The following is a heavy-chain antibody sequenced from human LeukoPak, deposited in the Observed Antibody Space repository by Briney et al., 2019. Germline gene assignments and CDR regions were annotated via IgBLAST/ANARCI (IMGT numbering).Heavy chain of an antibody. CDR2: ISSSSDYI. Sequence: GGSLRLSCAASGLTFSSYNMNWVRQAPGKGLEWVSFISSSSDYIYYADSVKGRFTISRDKAKNSLYLQMNSLRAEDTAVYYCARDPVYYYDSSGTFFDYWGQGTLVTVSS. J-gene: IGHJ4*02. CDR3: ARDPVYYYDSSGTFFDY. V-gene: IGHV3-21*01. CDR1: GLTFSSYN. D-gene: IGHD3-22*01.